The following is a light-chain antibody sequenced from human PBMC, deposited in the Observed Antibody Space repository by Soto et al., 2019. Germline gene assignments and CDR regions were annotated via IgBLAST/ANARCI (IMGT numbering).Light chain of an antibody. J-gene: IGLJ2*01. CDR2: SNN. Sequence: QSVLTQPPSASETPGQRVTISCSGGSSNIGSNTVNWYQQLPGTAPNLLIYSNNQRPSGVPDRFSGSKSGTSASLAISGLQSEDEADYYCAAWDDSLNAVVFGGGTKLTVL. CDR3: AAWDDSLNAVV. CDR1: SSNIGSNT. V-gene: IGLV1-44*01.